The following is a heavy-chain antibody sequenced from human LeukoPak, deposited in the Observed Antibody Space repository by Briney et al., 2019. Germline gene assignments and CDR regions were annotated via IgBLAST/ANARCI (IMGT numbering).Heavy chain of an antibody. V-gene: IGHV4-4*07. CDR2: IYTSGST. CDR3: ASSYSGNYYVFDY. J-gene: IGHJ4*02. Sequence: SETLSLTCTVSGDSISSYYWSWIRQPAGKGLEWIGRIYTSGSTNYNPSLKSRVTMSVDTSKNQFSLKVSSVTAADTAVYYCASSYSGNYYVFDYWGQGTLVTVSS. D-gene: IGHD1-26*01. CDR1: GDSISSYY.